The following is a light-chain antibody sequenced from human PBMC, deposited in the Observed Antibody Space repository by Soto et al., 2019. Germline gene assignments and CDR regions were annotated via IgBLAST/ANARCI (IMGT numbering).Light chain of an antibody. CDR2: EVS. CDR3: SSYTSSSTSV. V-gene: IGLV2-14*01. Sequence: QSALTQPASVSGSPGQSITISCTGTSSDVGGYNYVSWYQQYPGKAPKLMIYEVSNRPSGVSNRFSGSKSGNTASLTISGLQAEDEADYYCSSYTSSSTSVFGTGTKVTVL. J-gene: IGLJ1*01. CDR1: SSDVGGYNY.